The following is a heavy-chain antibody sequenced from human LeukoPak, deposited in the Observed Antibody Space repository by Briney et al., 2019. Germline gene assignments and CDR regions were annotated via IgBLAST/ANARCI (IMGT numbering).Heavy chain of an antibody. J-gene: IGHJ3*02. Sequence: ASVKVSCKASGGTFSSYAISWVRQAPGQGLEWMGGIIPIFGTANYAQKFQGRVTITADESTSTAYMELSSLRSEDTAVYYCASGAGIAARRGAFDTWGQGTMVTVSS. CDR1: GGTFSSYA. CDR2: IIPIFGTA. V-gene: IGHV1-69*13. CDR3: ASGAGIAARRGAFDT. D-gene: IGHD6-6*01.